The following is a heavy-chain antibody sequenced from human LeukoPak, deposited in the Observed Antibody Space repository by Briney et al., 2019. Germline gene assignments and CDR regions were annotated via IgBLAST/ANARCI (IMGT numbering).Heavy chain of an antibody. CDR2: IKSDGSST. J-gene: IGHJ4*02. CDR1: GFTFSNYW. D-gene: IGHD2-15*01. V-gene: IGHV3-74*01. CDR3: AMSSGGRPAY. Sequence: GGSLRRSCAASGFTFSNYWMHWVRQAPGKGLVWVSRIKSDGSSTNYADSVKGRFSISRDNAKSTLYLQMNSLRVEDTAVYYCAMSSGGRPAYWGQGTLVTVSS.